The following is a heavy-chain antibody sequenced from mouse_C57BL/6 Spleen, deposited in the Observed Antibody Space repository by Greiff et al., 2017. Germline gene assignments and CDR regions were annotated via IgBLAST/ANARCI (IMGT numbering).Heavy chain of an antibody. Sequence: QVQLQQPGAELVKPGASVKLSCKASGYTFTSYWMHWVKQRTGQGLEWIGMIHPNSGSTNYNEKFKGKATLTVDKSSSTAYMQLSSLTSEDSAVYYCARGVYDDDDRYYLDCWGKGPTPTFSS. D-gene: IGHD2-4*01. CDR1: GYTFTSYW. CDR3: ARGVYDDDDRYYLDC. CDR2: IHPNSGST. J-gene: IGHJ2*01. V-gene: IGHV1-64*01.